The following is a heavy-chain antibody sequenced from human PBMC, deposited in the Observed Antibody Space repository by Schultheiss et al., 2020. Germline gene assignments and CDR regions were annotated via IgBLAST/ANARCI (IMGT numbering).Heavy chain of an antibody. D-gene: IGHD5-12*01. CDR2: VSGNGDTT. Sequence: GESLKISCAASGFLFSSHDMSWVRQAPGKGLEWLSSVSGNGDTTYYADSVKGRFTIYRDNSKNTVSLQMNSLRVEDTAVYFCAKAKVADVVAPSPCDYWGQGSVVNVYS. J-gene: IGHJ4*02. CDR3: AKAKVADVVAPSPCDY. CDR1: GFLFSSHD. V-gene: IGHV3-23*01.